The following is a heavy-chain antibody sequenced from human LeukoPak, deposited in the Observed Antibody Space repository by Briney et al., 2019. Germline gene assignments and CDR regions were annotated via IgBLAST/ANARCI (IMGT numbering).Heavy chain of an antibody. CDR1: GYTFTGYY. CDR2: INPSGGST. J-gene: IGHJ4*02. Sequence: ASVKVSCKASGYTFTGYYMHWARQAPGQGLEWMGIINPSGGSTSYAQKFQGRVTMTRDTSTSTVYMELSSLRSEDTAVYYCARLGGGAARPKDFDYWGQGTLVTVSS. D-gene: IGHD6-6*01. CDR3: ARLGGGAARPKDFDY. V-gene: IGHV1-46*01.